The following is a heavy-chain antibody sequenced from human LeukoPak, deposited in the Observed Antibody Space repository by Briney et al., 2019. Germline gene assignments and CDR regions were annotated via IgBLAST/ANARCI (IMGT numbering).Heavy chain of an antibody. D-gene: IGHD3-10*01. J-gene: IGHJ6*03. V-gene: IGHV4-59*01. CDR1: GGSISSYY. Sequence: PSETLSLTCTVSGGSISSYYWSWIRQPPGKGLEWIGCIYYSGSTNYNPSLKSRVTISVDTSKNQFSLKLSSVTAADTAVYYCARARSAYYYGSGTPYYYMDVWGKGTTVTVSS. CDR3: ARARSAYYYGSGTPYYYMDV. CDR2: IYYSGST.